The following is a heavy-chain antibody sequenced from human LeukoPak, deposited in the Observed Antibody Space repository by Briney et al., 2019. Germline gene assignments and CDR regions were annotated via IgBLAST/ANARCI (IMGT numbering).Heavy chain of an antibody. D-gene: IGHD3-16*02. CDR3: AREGDYDYVWGSYRALDY. Sequence: SETLSLTCTVSGGSISSSSYYWGWIRQPPGKGLEWIGSIYYSGSTYYNPSLKSRVTISVDTSKNQFSLKLSSVTAADTAVYYCAREGDYDYVWGSYRALDYWGQGTLVTVSS. V-gene: IGHV4-39*07. J-gene: IGHJ4*02. CDR2: IYYSGST. CDR1: GGSISSSSYY.